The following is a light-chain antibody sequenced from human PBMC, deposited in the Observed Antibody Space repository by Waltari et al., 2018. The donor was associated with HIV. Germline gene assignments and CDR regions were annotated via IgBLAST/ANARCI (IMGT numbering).Light chain of an antibody. V-gene: IGLV2-23*02. CDR2: AVT. J-gene: IGLJ3*02. CDR1: SRDVGSYNL. CDR3: CSYAGASMV. Sequence: QSALTQPASMSGAPGQSITISCTTNSRDVGSYNLFSWYKQSPGKAPKFLIYAVTKRPSGVSNRFSGSKSGNTASLIISTLQADDEADYYCCSYAGASMVFGGGTKLTVL.